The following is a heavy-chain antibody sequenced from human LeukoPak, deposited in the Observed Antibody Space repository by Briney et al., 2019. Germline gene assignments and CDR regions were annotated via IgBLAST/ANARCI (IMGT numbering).Heavy chain of an antibody. CDR2: MYHTGST. V-gene: IGHV4-38-2*02. D-gene: IGHD3-22*01. Sequence: SETLSLTCTVSGYSMSSGYYWGWIRQPPERGLEWIGGMYHTGSTYYNPSLKSRVTISLDTSRNQFSLKLNSVTAADTAVYYCAKSNGYGLIDIWGQGTMVTVSS. CDR1: GYSMSSGYY. CDR3: AKSNGYGLIDI. J-gene: IGHJ3*02.